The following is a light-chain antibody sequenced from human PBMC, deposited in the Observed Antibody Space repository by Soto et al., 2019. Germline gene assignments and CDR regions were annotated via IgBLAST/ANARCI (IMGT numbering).Light chain of an antibody. J-gene: IGLJ3*02. CDR2: EVS. CDR1: SNDVGSYNL. CDR3: CSYAGSSTPWV. Sequence: QSVLTQPASVSGSPGQSITISCTGTSNDVGSYNLVSWYQQHPGKAPKLMIYEVSKRPSGVSNRFSGSKSGNTASLTISGLQAEDEADYYCCSYAGSSTPWVFGGGTKLTVL. V-gene: IGLV2-23*02.